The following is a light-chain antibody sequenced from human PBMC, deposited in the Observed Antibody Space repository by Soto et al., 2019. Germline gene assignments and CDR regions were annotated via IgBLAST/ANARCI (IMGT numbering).Light chain of an antibody. V-gene: IGKV3-20*01. Sequence: EIVLTQPPATLSLSPGERATLSCRASQSVSSSYLAWYQQKPGQAPRLLIYGASSRATGIPDRFSGSGSGTDFTLTISRLEPEDFAVYYCQQYGSSRTFGQGTKVDIK. CDR1: QSVSSSY. CDR3: QQYGSSRT. J-gene: IGKJ1*01. CDR2: GAS.